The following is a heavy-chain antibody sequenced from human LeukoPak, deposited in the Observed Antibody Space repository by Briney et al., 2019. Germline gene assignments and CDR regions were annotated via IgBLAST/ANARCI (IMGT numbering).Heavy chain of an antibody. V-gene: IGHV1-18*01. Sequence: GASVKVSCKASGYTFTNYDYGISWVRQAPGHGLTWVGWISATNGNTKYVQEFQGRVSMTTDTSTNTAYMELRSLRSDDTAVYFCARVYGYNIGIYYFDYWGQGTLVTVSS. CDR3: ARVYGYNIGIYYFDY. CDR1: GYTFTNYDYG. J-gene: IGHJ4*02. CDR2: ISATNGNT. D-gene: IGHD2/OR15-2a*01.